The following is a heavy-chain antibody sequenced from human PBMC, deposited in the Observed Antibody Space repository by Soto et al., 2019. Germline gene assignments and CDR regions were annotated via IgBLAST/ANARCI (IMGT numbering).Heavy chain of an antibody. J-gene: IGHJ4*02. CDR1: GDSVSSTSAA. CDR2: TYYRSKWYS. Sequence: QTLSLTCAISGDSVSSTSAAGSWIRQSPSRGLEWLGRTYYRSKWYSDYAVSVKSRITINPHTSKNQFSLQLNSVTPEDTAVYYCARGSYYSGWVWGQGTLVTVSS. CDR3: ARGSYYSGWV. D-gene: IGHD6-19*01. V-gene: IGHV6-1*01.